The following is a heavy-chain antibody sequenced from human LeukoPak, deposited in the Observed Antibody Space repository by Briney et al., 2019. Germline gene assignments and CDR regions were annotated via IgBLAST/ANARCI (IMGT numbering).Heavy chain of an antibody. Sequence: GGSLRLSCAASGFTFSRYAMQWVRQAPDKRLEYVSGMDDSGTHTFYAESVKGRFTMSRDNSRDTLYLQMRSLRPEDTAVYYCARDGKAKNDYWGQGTLVTVST. CDR1: GFTFSRYA. D-gene: IGHD1-26*01. J-gene: IGHJ4*02. V-gene: IGHV3-64*02. CDR2: MDDSGTHT. CDR3: ARDGKAKNDY.